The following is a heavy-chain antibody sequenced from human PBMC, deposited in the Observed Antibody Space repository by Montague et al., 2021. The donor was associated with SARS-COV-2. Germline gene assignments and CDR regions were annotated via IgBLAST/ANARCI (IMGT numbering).Heavy chain of an antibody. Sequence: CAISGDSVSSNIAAWNWIRQSPSRGLEWLGRTKYTSTRYETYAVSVQSRKTITADTSKNQFSLHLNSVTPEDTAVYYCARDLYWAFDAWGLGTTVTVSA. CDR2: TKYTSTRYE. CDR3: ARDLYWAFDA. J-gene: IGHJ3*01. D-gene: IGHD2-8*02. V-gene: IGHV6-1*01. CDR1: GDSVSSNIAA.